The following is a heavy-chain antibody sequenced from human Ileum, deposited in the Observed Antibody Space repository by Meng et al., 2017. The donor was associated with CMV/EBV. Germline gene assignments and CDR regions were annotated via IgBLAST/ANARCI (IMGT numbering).Heavy chain of an antibody. V-gene: IGHV4-4*07. CDR3: AREGPTDWGRALDY. Sequence: QERGQGWVNPSGPLSLTCTVAGGSMSSYYWSWIRQPAGKGLEWIGRIYTSGSSNYNSSLKSRVTMSVDTSKNQFSMKLNSVTAADTAVYYCAREGPTDWGRALDYWGQGTLVTVSS. CDR2: IYTSGSS. D-gene: IGHD7-27*01. J-gene: IGHJ4*02. CDR1: GGSMSSYY.